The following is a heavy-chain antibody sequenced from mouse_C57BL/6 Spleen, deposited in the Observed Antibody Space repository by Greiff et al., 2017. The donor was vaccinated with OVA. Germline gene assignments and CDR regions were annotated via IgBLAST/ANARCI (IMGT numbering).Heavy chain of an antibody. CDR1: GFTFSSYA. J-gene: IGHJ2*01. D-gene: IGHD1-1*01. CDR3: ARAPYYYGSSYGMDY. Sequence: EVKLVESGGGLVKPGGSLKLSCAASGFTFSSYAMSWVRQTPEKRLEWVATISHGGSYTYYPDNVKGRFTISRDNAKNNLYLQMSHLKSEDTAMYYCARAPYYYGSSYGMDYGGQGTTLTVSS. CDR2: ISHGGSYT. V-gene: IGHV5-4*03.